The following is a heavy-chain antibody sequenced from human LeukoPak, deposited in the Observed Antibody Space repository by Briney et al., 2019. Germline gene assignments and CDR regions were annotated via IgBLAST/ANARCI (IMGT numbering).Heavy chain of an antibody. CDR1: GFTFEGCA. CDR3: AKEGSVCRNGICRYFDY. D-gene: IGHD2-8*01. V-gene: IGHV3-9*01. Sequence: HPGGSLRLSCAASGFTFEGCAVHWVRQAPGKGLEWVSSINWDSGYIEYADSVRGRFTISRDNAKNSLYLQMNSLKPGDTALYFCAKEGSVCRNGICRYFDYWGQGTPVTVSS. CDR2: INWDSGYI. J-gene: IGHJ4*02.